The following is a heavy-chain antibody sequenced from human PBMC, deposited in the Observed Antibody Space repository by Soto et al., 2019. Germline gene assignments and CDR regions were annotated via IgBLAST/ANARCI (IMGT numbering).Heavy chain of an antibody. V-gene: IGHV3-33*01. CDR1: GFTFSSYG. D-gene: IGHD2-15*01. Sequence: GGSLRLSCAASGFTFSSYGMHWVRQAPGKGLEWVAVIWYDGSNKYYADSVKGRFTIYRDNSKNTLYLQMNNMKAEDTTVNYSAREADCSGGSCYMGIDYWGQGTPVTVSS. CDR2: IWYDGSNK. J-gene: IGHJ4*02. CDR3: AREADCSGGSCYMGIDY.